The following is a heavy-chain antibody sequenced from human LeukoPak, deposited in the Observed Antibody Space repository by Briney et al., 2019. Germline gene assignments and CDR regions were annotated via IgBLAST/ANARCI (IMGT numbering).Heavy chain of an antibody. D-gene: IGHD1-20*01. CDR3: ARGTYNWNVAVFDY. V-gene: IGHV4-59*12. CDR1: GGSISSYY. CDR2: IYYSGRT. Sequence: PSETLSLTCSVSGGSISSYYWSWIRQPPGKGLEWIGYIYYSGRTSYNPSLKSRVTISVDTSKNQFSLRLSSVTAADTAVYYCARGTYNWNVAVFDYWGQGTLVTVSS. J-gene: IGHJ4*02.